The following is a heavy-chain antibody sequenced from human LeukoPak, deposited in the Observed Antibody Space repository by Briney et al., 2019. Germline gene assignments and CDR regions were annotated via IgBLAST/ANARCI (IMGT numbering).Heavy chain of an antibody. Sequence: ASVKVSCKASGYTFTSYGISWVRQAPGQGLEWMGWITTYNGNTNYPQNLQGRVTMTTDTSPSTGYMELRSLRSDDTAVYYCARVKWDLPYYYNYYGLDVWGQGTTVTVSS. CDR3: ARVKWDLPYYYNYYGLDV. V-gene: IGHV1-18*01. J-gene: IGHJ6*02. D-gene: IGHD1-26*01. CDR2: ITTYNGNT. CDR1: GYTFTSYG.